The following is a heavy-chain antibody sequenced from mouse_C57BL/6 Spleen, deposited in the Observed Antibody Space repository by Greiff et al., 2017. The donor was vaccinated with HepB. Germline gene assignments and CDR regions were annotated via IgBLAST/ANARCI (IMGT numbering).Heavy chain of an antibody. V-gene: IGHV2-2*01. CDR3: ASLRFAY. Sequence: VQLVESGPGLVQPSQSLSITCTVSGFSLTSYGVHWVRQSPGKGLEWLGVIWSGGSTDYNAAFISRLSISKDNSKSQVFFKMNSLQADDTAIYYCASLRFAYWGQGTLVTVSA. J-gene: IGHJ3*01. CDR1: GFSLTSYG. CDR2: IWSGGST.